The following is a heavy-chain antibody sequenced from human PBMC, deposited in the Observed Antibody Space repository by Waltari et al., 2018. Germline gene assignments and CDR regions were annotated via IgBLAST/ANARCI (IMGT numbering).Heavy chain of an antibody. J-gene: IGHJ4*02. V-gene: IGHV3-74*01. Sequence: EVQLVESGGGLVQPGGSLRLSCAASGFTFSSYWMHWVRQAPGKGLVWVSRINSDGSSTSYADSVKGRFTISRDNAKNTLYLQMNSLRAEDTAVYYCARSRAVAGTGGLIDYWGQGTLVTVSS. D-gene: IGHD6-19*01. CDR3: ARSRAVAGTGGLIDY. CDR1: GFTFSSYW. CDR2: INSDGSST.